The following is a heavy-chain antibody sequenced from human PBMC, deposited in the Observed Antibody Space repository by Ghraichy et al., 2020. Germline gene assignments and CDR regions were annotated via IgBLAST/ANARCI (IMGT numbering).Heavy chain of an antibody. J-gene: IGHJ4*02. D-gene: IGHD2-21*02. Sequence: GGSLRLSCVTSGFVFSAYDMHWVRQRAGKGLEWVAGIGTADDTSYPGSLTGRFTISRDNAKNVLFLDMSGLKAEDTAVYYCARVRCGRDSDPYWGQGTLVTVSP. CDR3: ARVRCGRDSDPY. V-gene: IGHV3-13*01. CDR2: IGTADDT. CDR1: GFVFSAYD.